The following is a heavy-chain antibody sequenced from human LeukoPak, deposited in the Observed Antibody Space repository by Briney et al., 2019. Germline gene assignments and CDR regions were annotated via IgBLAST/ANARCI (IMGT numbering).Heavy chain of an antibody. V-gene: IGHV3-23*01. CDR2: INGGGSS. D-gene: IGHD5-18*01. CDR3: AKGQGYNYGDSIDY. CDR1: GFTFNNYA. J-gene: IGHJ4*02. Sequence: GGSLRLSCTASGFTFNNYAMTWVRQAPGKGLEWVSVINGGGSSYYADSVKGRFTVSRDNSKNTLSLQMNSLRDEDTAVYYCAKGQGYNYGDSIDYWGQGTLVTVSS.